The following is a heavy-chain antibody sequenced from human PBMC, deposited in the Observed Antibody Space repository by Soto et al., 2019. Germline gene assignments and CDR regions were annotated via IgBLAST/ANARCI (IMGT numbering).Heavy chain of an antibody. CDR3: ARDFAYGSGSYYNYFDY. J-gene: IGHJ4*02. Sequence: ASVKVSCKASGGTFSSYTISWVRQAPGQGLEWMGRIIPILGIANYAQKFQGRVTITADKSTSTAYMELSSLRSEDTAVYYCARDFAYGSGSYYNYFDYWGQGTLVTVSS. D-gene: IGHD3-10*01. CDR1: GGTFSSYT. V-gene: IGHV1-69*04. CDR2: IIPILGIA.